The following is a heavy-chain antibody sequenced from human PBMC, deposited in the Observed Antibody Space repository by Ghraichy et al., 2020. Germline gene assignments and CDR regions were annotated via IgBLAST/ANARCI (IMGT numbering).Heavy chain of an antibody. D-gene: IGHD3-22*01. CDR1: GFTVSSNY. J-gene: IGHJ3*02. V-gene: IGHV3-53*04. CDR3: ARVENYYDSSGYYLDAFDI. CDR2: IYSGGST. Sequence: LSLTCAASGFTVSSNYMSWVRQAPGKGLEWVSVIYSGGSTYYADSVKGRFTISRHNSKNTLYLQMNSLRAEDTAVYYCARVENYYDSSGYYLDAFDIWGQGTMVTVSS.